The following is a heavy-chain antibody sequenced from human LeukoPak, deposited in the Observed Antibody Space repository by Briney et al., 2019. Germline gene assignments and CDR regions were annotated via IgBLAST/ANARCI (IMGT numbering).Heavy chain of an antibody. D-gene: IGHD3-10*01. CDR2: INAGNGNT. J-gene: IGHJ6*04. CDR1: GYTFTSYA. V-gene: IGHV1-3*01. Sequence: ASVKVSCKASGYTFTSYAMHCVRQAPGQRLEWMGWINAGNGNTKYSQKFQGRVTITRDTSASTAYMELSSLRSEDTAVYYCARSILWFGDLSGMDVWGKGTTVTVSS. CDR3: ARSILWFGDLSGMDV.